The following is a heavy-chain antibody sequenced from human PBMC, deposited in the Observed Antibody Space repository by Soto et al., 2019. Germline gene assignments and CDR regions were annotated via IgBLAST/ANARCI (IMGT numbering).Heavy chain of an antibody. V-gene: IGHV1-8*01. Sequence: QVQLVQSGAEVKKPGASVKVSCKASGYTFTSYDINWVRQATGQGLEWMGWMNPNSGNTGYAQKFQGRVTMTRNTSISTAYIALSSLRSEDTAVYYCERAVSIAARRGTYRLDYRGQGTLVTVSS. D-gene: IGHD6-6*01. CDR3: ERAVSIAARRGTYRLDY. CDR1: GYTFTSYD. CDR2: MNPNSGNT. J-gene: IGHJ4*02.